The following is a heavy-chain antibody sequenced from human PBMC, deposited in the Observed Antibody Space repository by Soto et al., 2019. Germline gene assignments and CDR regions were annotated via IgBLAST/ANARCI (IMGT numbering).Heavy chain of an antibody. CDR2: IYYSKIT. V-gene: IGHV4-30-4*01. Sequence: LSLTWTFSGGSIGNADCYWRWMRQPPWKGLDWIWYIYYSKITFYSPSLKGRVFISIDTSKNQFSLKLSSVTAADTAVYHCARADVTRYFSTDVWGQRTTVTVTS. CDR3: ARADVTRYFSTDV. D-gene: IGHD3-16*01. J-gene: IGHJ6*02. CDR1: GGSIGNADCY.